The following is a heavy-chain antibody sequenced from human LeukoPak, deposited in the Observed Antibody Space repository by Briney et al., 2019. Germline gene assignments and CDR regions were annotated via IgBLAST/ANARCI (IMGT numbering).Heavy chain of an antibody. D-gene: IGHD4-17*01. CDR3: ARGRRTVTTYGHVDY. J-gene: IGHJ4*02. CDR1: GFNLNSYE. CDR2: ISSSGSTI. Sequence: PGGSLRLSCAASGFNLNSYEMNWVRQAPGKGLEWVSYISSSGSTIYYADSVKGRFTISRDNAKNSLYLQMNSLRAEDTAVYYCARGRRTVTTYGHVDYWGQGTLVTVSS. V-gene: IGHV3-48*03.